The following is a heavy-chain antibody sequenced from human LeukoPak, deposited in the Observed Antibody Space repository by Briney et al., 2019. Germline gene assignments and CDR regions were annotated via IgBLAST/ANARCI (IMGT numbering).Heavy chain of an antibody. Sequence: PGGSPRLSCAASGFTFSSYWMSWVRQAPGKGLEWVANIKQDGSEKYYVDSVKGRFTISRDNAKNSLYLQMNSLRAEDTAVYYCARARPYYGSGRGYYYYYMDVWGKGTTVTVSS. D-gene: IGHD3-10*01. CDR1: GFTFSSYW. V-gene: IGHV3-7*01. CDR2: IKQDGSEK. J-gene: IGHJ6*03. CDR3: ARARPYYGSGRGYYYYYMDV.